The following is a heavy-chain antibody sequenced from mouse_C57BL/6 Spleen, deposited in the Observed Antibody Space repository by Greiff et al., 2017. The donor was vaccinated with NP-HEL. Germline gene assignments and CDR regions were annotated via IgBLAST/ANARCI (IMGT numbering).Heavy chain of an antibody. Sequence: QVQLQQSGAELVKPGASVKISCKASGYAFSSYWMNWVKQRPGKGLEWIGQIYPGDGDTNYNGKFKGKATLTADKSSSTAYMQLSSLTSEDSAVYFCAREDKGYGNDVYFDYWGQGTTLTVSS. D-gene: IGHD2-2*01. CDR3: AREDKGYGNDVYFDY. J-gene: IGHJ2*01. CDR1: GYAFSSYW. CDR2: IYPGDGDT. V-gene: IGHV1-80*01.